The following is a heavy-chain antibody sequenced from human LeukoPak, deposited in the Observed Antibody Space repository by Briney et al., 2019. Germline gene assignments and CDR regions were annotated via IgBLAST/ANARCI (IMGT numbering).Heavy chain of an antibody. CDR3: ARGQGDILTGYARDY. V-gene: IGHV3-66*01. CDR2: IYSGGST. J-gene: IGHJ4*02. CDR1: GFTVSSNY. D-gene: IGHD3-9*01. Sequence: GGSLRLSCAASGFTVSSNYMSWVRQAPGKGLEWVSVIYSGGSTYYADSVKGRFTISRDNSKNTLYLQMNGLRAEDTAVYYCARGQGDILTGYARDYWGQGTLVTVSS.